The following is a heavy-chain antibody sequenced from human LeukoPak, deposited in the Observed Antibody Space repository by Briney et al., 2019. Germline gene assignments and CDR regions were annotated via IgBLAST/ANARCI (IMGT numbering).Heavy chain of an antibody. CDR2: IDKKDNLYAT. J-gene: IGHJ5*02. CDR3: TRDRGTYNWSDP. D-gene: IGHD2-15*01. V-gene: IGHV3-73*01. CDR1: GFTFSGSA. Sequence: PGGSLRLSCAASGFTFSGSAVHWVRQSSGKGLEWVGHIDKKDNLYATAYAESVKGRFTISRDDSKDTAFLHMDSLKTEDTALYYCTRDRGTYNWSDPWGQGTLVTVSS.